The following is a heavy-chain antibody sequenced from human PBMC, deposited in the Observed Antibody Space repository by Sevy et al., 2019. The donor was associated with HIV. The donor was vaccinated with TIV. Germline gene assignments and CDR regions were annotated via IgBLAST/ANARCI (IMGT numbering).Heavy chain of an antibody. CDR3: AKDRGAVVEGEDYYLDY. CDR2: ISASGIST. D-gene: IGHD2-15*01. CDR1: GYTFSGYA. J-gene: IGHJ4*02. V-gene: IGHV3-23*01. Sequence: GGSLILSCAGSGYTFSGYAMSWVRQAPGKGLEWVSAISASGISTYYAGSVKGRVTISRDNSKNTLYLAMDSLRDDDTALYYCAKDRGAVVEGEDYYLDYWGRGTLVTVSS.